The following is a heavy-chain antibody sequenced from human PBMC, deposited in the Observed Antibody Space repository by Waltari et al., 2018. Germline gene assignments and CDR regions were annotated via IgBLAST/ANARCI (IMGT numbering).Heavy chain of an antibody. CDR3: ARDRGRGLYLDT. V-gene: IGHV4-4*02. Sequence: QLQLQESGPGLVKPSGTLSLICAVSGDSMNYWWSWVRQPPGKGLEGIGQVLGSGRTNYNPSSASRVTISLDTSTHQFALKMTSATAADTALYYCARDRGRGLYLDTWGQGILVTVSP. CDR2: VLGSGRT. D-gene: IGHD2-15*01. J-gene: IGHJ4*02. CDR1: GDSMNYW.